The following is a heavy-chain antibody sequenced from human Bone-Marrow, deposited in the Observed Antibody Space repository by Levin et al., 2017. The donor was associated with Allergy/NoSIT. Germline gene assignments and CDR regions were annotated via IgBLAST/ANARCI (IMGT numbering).Heavy chain of an antibody. Sequence: ESGPTLVKPTQTLTLTCSFSGFSLTPSGVGVDWIRQPPGKALEWIARIWWNDDKRYSPPLKSRLTITKDTSKNQVVLTMTKMDPADTATYYCAHRQRVNWVEDYGMDVWGQGTTVTVSS. CDR1: GFSLTPSGVG. J-gene: IGHJ6*02. D-gene: IGHD2-15*01. CDR3: AHRQRVNWVEDYGMDV. CDR2: IWWNDDK. V-gene: IGHV2-5*01.